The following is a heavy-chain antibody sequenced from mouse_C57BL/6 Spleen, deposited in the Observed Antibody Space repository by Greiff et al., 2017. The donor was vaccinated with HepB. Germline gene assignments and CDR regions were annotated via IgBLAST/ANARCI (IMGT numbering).Heavy chain of an antibody. CDR1: GYSITSGYY. V-gene: IGHV3-6*01. D-gene: IGHD1-1*01. CDR2: ISYDGSN. CDR3: AREGTVVADWYFDV. Sequence: VQLQQSGPGLVKPSQSLSLTCSVTGYSITSGYYWNWIRQFPGNKLEWMGYISYDGSNNYNPSLKNRISITRDTSKNQFFLKLNSVTTEDTATYYCAREGTVVADWYFDVWGTGTTVTVSS. J-gene: IGHJ1*03.